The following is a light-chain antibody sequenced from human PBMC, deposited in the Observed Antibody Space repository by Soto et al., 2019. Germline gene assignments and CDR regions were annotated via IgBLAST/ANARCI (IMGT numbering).Light chain of an antibody. CDR2: EGS. J-gene: IGLJ2*01. Sequence: QSVLTQPASVSGSPGQSITISCTGTSSDVGSYNLVSWYQQHPGKAPKLMIYEGSKRPSGVSNRFSGSKSDNTASLTISGLQAEDEADYYCCSYAGSSTPFGGGTKVTVL. CDR3: CSYAGSSTP. V-gene: IGLV2-23*01. CDR1: SSDVGSYNL.